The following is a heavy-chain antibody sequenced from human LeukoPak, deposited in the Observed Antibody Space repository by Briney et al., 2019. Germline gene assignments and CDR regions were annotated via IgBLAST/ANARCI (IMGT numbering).Heavy chain of an antibody. J-gene: IGHJ4*02. CDR1: GFTFSTSW. CDR3: ATDSPETAAFDY. CDR2: IDKHGNGK. V-gene: IGHV3-7*01. D-gene: IGHD1-1*01. Sequence: PGGSLILSCVASGFTFSTSWVTWVRQAPGTVLEWVANIDKHGNGKYYVDSVKGRFAISRDYASNSVFLQMDSLRAEDTAVYYCATDSPETAAFDYWGQGTLVTVCS.